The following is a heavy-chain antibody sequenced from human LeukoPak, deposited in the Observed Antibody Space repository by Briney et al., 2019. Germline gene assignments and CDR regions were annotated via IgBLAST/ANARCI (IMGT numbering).Heavy chain of an antibody. Sequence: PGRSLGLSCAASGFPFSSYGMHWGRQAPGKGLEWGAVISYDGSNKYYADSVKGRFTISRANSKNTLYLQMNSLRAEDTAVYYCAKDPYYYDSSGYPDYWGQGTLVTVSS. CDR2: ISYDGSNK. CDR1: GFPFSSYG. D-gene: IGHD3-22*01. J-gene: IGHJ4*02. V-gene: IGHV3-30*18. CDR3: AKDPYYYDSSGYPDY.